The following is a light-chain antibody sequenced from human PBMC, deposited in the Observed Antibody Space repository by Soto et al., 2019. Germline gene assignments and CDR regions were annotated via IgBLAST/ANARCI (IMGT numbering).Light chain of an antibody. V-gene: IGKV1-5*03. CDR3: QHSISYSEA. CDR1: QTISSW. J-gene: IGKJ1*01. Sequence: IDRTHSPSTLSGAVGDIFTINSRTSQTISSWLAWYQQKPGKAPKLLIYKASTLKSGVPSRFSGSGSGTEFPLTISSMQPDDFATYYCQHSISYSEASGEGTKVDIK. CDR2: KAS.